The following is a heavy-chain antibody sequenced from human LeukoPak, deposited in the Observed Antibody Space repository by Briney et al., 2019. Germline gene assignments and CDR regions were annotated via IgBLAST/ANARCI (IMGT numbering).Heavy chain of an antibody. J-gene: IGHJ6*03. D-gene: IGHD4-11*01. CDR1: GGSISSGSYY. CDR2: IYTSGST. CDR3: ARASRPPSTVTIYYYYYMDV. Sequence: PSETLSLTCTVSGGSISSGSYYWSWIRQPAGKGLEWIGRIYTSGSTNYNPSLKSRVTMSVDTSKNQFSLKLSSVTAADTAVYYCARASRPPSTVTIYYYYYMDVWGKGTTVTVSS. V-gene: IGHV4-61*02.